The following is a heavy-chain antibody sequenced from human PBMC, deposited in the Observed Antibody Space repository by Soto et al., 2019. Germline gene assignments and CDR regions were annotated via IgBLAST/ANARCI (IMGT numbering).Heavy chain of an antibody. J-gene: IGHJ5*02. CDR2: INHSGST. CDR1: GGSFSGYY. CDR3: ARGVQAVAAPEWFDP. Sequence: QVQLQQWGAGLLKPSETLSLTCAVYGGSFSGYYWRWIRQPPGKGLEWIGEINHSGSTNYNPSLKSRVTISVDTSKNQFSLKLSSVTAADTAVYYCARGVQAVAAPEWFDPWGQGTLVTVSS. V-gene: IGHV4-34*01. D-gene: IGHD6-19*01.